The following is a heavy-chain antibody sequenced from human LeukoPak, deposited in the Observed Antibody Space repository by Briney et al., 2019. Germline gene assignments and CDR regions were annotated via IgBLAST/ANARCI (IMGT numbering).Heavy chain of an antibody. Sequence: SQTLSLTCAVSGYSISSGYYWGWIRQPPGKGLEWTGSIYHSGSTYYNPSLKSRVTISVDTSKNQFSLKLSSVTAADTAVYYCASSASIVLMVYATDYWGQGTLVTVSS. CDR3: ASSASIVLMVYATDY. V-gene: IGHV4-38-2*01. CDR1: GYSISSGYY. J-gene: IGHJ4*02. CDR2: IYHSGST. D-gene: IGHD2-8*01.